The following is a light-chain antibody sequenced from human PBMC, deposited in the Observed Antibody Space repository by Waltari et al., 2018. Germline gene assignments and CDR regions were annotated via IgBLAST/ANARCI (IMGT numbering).Light chain of an antibody. V-gene: IGLV1-40*01. J-gene: IGLJ3*02. CDR3: QSYDSSLSGSV. Sequence: QSVLTQPPSVSGAPGQRVTISCTGSSSNIGAGYDVHWYQQLPGTAPKLLIYGNSNRPAGVPDRLSGSKPGTSASLAITGLQAEDEADYYCQSYDSSLSGSVFGGGTKLTVL. CDR1: SSNIGAGYD. CDR2: GNS.